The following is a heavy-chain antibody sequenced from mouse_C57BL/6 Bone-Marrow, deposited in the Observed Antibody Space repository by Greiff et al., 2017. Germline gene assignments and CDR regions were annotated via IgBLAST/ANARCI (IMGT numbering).Heavy chain of an antibody. Sequence: EVKLQESGGGLVQPKGSLKLSCAASGFSFNTYAMNWVRQAPGKGLEWVARIRSKSNNYATYYADSVKDRFTISRDDSESMLYLQMNNLKTEDTAMYYCVRGSWGFAYWGQGTLVTVSA. D-gene: IGHD1-1*01. CDR2: IRSKSNNYAT. J-gene: IGHJ3*01. V-gene: IGHV10-1*01. CDR3: VRGSWGFAY. CDR1: GFSFNTYA.